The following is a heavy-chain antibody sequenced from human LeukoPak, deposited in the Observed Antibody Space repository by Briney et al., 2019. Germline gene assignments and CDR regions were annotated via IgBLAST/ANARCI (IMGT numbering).Heavy chain of an antibody. CDR2: IYSGGST. CDR3: ARHGTTGTNLNWFDP. CDR1: GFTVSSNY. D-gene: IGHD1-1*01. J-gene: IGHJ5*02. V-gene: IGHV3-66*04. Sequence: GGSLRLSCAASGFTVSSNYMSWVRQAPGKGLEWVSVIYSGGSTYHADSVKGRFTISRDNSKNTLYLQMNSLRAEDTAVYYCARHGTTGTNLNWFDPWGQGTLVTVSS.